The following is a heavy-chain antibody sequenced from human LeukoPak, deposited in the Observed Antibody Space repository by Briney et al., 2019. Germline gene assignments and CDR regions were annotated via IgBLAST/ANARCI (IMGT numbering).Heavy chain of an antibody. J-gene: IGHJ4*02. CDR1: GGSISSSSYY. CDR3: ARHRSLSIAAAFGY. CDR2: IYYSGRT. V-gene: IGHV4-39*01. D-gene: IGHD6-25*01. Sequence: TSETLSLTCSVSGGSISSSSYYWGWIRQPPRKGLEWIGTIYYSGRTYYNPTLKSRVTMSVDTSKNQFSLRLSSVTAADTAVYYCARHRSLSIAAAFGYWGQGTLVTVSS.